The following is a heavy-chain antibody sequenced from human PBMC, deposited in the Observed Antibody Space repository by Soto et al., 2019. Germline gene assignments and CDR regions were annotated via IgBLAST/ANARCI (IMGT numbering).Heavy chain of an antibody. CDR3: ARDFVVMANPSNMDV. D-gene: IGHD2-15*01. Sequence: SSSGSTIYYADSVKGRFTISRDNAKNSLYLQMNSLRAEDTAVYYCARDFVVMANPSNMDVWGKGTTVTVSS. V-gene: IGHV3-11*01. CDR2: SSSGSTI. J-gene: IGHJ6*03.